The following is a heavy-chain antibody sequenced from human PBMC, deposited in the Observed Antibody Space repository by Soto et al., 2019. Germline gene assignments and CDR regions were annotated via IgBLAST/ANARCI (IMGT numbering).Heavy chain of an antibody. CDR1: GFTFTSSA. D-gene: IGHD3-22*01. J-gene: IGHJ6*02. Sequence: GASVKVSCKASGFTFTSSAVQWVRQARGQRLEWIGWIVVGSGNTNYAQKFQERVTITRDMSTSTAYMELSSLRSEDTAVYYCASSSYYDEPPHYYYGMDVWGQGTTVTVSS. CDR2: IVVGSGNT. CDR3: ASSSYYDEPPHYYYGMDV. V-gene: IGHV1-58*01.